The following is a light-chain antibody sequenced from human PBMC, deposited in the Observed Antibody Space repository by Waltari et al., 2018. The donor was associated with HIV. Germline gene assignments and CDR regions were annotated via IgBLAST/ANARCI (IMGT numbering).Light chain of an antibody. CDR2: SNN. J-gene: IGLJ2*01. Sequence: SVLTQSPSASGTPGQRVTIPCPARSSTIARNGVDWYQQLPCTAPKLLIYSNNQRPSGVPDRFSGSKSGTSASLGISGLQSEDEATYYGATLDSSLNGPIFGGGTKLTVL. CDR1: SSTIARNG. V-gene: IGLV1-44*01. CDR3: ATLDSSLNGPI.